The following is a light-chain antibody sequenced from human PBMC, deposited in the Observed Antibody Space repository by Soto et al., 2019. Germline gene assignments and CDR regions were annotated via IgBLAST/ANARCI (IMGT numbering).Light chain of an antibody. Sequence: EIVLTQSPATLSLSPGERATLSCRASESVRHYVAWYQQKPGQAPRLLIYDASTRATGIPARFSGSGSGTDYRHSISSLEAEDFEVYYCQHRDNWSYIFGQGTKLEMK. CDR2: DAS. CDR1: ESVRHY. J-gene: IGKJ2*01. V-gene: IGKV3-11*01. CDR3: QHRDNWSYI.